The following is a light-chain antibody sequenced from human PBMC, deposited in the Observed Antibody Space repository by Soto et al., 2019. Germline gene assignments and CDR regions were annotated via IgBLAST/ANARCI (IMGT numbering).Light chain of an antibody. Sequence: IVMTQSPATLSVSPGERATQCCRASQSVGSDLAWYQQKRGQAPRVLIYGASSRATGIPDRFSGSGSGADFTLTISRLEPEDFAVYYCQQYTTSPFTFGPGTKVDIK. CDR3: QQYTTSPFT. CDR2: GAS. J-gene: IGKJ3*01. V-gene: IGKV3-20*01. CDR1: QSVGSD.